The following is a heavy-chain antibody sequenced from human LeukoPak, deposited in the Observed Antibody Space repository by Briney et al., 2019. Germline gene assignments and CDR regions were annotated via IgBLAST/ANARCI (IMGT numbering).Heavy chain of an antibody. CDR2: IYYSGST. Sequence: PSETLSLTCAVYGGSFSDYYWSWIRQPPGKGLEWIGSIYYSGSTYYNPSLKSRVTISVDTSKNQFSLKLSSVTAADTAVYYCATNLDVWGKGTTVTVSS. CDR1: GGSFSDYY. V-gene: IGHV4-34*01. CDR3: ATNLDV. J-gene: IGHJ6*04.